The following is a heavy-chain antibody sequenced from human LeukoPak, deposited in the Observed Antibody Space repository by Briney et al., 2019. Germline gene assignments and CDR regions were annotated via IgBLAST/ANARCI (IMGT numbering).Heavy chain of an antibody. J-gene: IGHJ5*02. CDR2: TYYRSTWYN. Sequence: SQTLSLTCVISGDSFSSNSAAWNWIRQSPSRGLEWLGRTYYRSTWYNDYALSVNSRITINPDTSKNQFSLQLNSVTPEDTAVYYCARDTNWGAPFWFDPWGQGTLVTVSS. CDR3: ARDTNWGAPFWFDP. CDR1: GDSFSSNSAA. V-gene: IGHV6-1*01. D-gene: IGHD7-27*01.